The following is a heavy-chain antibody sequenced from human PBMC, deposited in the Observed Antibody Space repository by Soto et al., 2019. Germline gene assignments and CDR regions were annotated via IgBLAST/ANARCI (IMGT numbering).Heavy chain of an antibody. CDR3: AKDFGINWYYFDC. D-gene: IGHD3-16*01. V-gene: IGHV3-30*18. CDR2: ISYDGSDK. J-gene: IGHJ4*02. Sequence: QVQLVESGGGVVQPGRSLRLSCAASGFSFRSYGMHWVRQAPGKGLEWVSLISYDGSDKHYADSVKGRFTISRDNSKNMLYLQMNSLGAEDTAVYYCAKDFGINWYYFDCWGQGTLVTVSS. CDR1: GFSFRSYG.